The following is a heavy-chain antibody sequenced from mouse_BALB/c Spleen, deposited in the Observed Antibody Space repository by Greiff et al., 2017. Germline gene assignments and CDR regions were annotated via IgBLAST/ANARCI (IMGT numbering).Heavy chain of an antibody. CDR2: ISSGGSYT. J-gene: IGHJ4*01. D-gene: IGHD2-4*01. Sequence: EVKLVESGGGLVKPGGSLKLSCAASGFTFSSYAMSWVRQSPEKRLEWVAEISSGGSYTYYPDTVTGRFTISRDNAKNTLYLEMSSLRSEDTAMYYCARWDYDYAMDYWGQGTSVTVAS. CDR3: ARWDYDYAMDY. CDR1: GFTFSSYA. V-gene: IGHV5-9-4*01.